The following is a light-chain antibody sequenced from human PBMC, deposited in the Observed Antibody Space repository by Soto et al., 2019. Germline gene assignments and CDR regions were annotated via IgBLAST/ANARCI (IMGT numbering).Light chain of an antibody. CDR1: SSDFGNYNL. J-gene: IGLJ1*01. CDR2: EGN. V-gene: IGLV2-23*01. CDR3: CSYAGRTTHV. Sequence: QCVLTQAAGVSGSPRGSITISCTGGSSDFGNYNLVSWYQQHPDRAPKLIIFEGNTRPSGISNRFSGSKSGNTASLTISRLQPEDEADYYCCSYAGRTTHVFGPWTKLTV.